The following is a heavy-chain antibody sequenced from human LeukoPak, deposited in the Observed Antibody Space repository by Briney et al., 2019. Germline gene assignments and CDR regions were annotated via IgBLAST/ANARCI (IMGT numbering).Heavy chain of an antibody. CDR2: IIPIFGTA. J-gene: IGHJ5*02. D-gene: IGHD6-19*01. Sequence: SVKVSCKASGGTFSSYAISWVRQAPGQGLEWMGGIIPIFGTANCAQKFQGRVTITADESTSTAYMELSSLRSEDTAVYYCARVRFSYGYSSGLNWFDPWGQGTLVTVSS. CDR1: GGTFSSYA. V-gene: IGHV1-69*13. CDR3: ARVRFSYGYSSGLNWFDP.